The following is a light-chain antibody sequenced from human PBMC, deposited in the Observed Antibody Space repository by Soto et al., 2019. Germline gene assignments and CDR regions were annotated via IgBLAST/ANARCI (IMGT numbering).Light chain of an antibody. CDR1: QGVGSW. CDR3: QQATSFPWT. V-gene: IGKV1-12*01. J-gene: IGKJ1*01. Sequence: DIQMTQSPSSVSAPVGDRVTITCRASQGVGSWLAWYQQKPGKAPKLLIFAASSLQSGVPSRFSGSGSGTDFTLTISSLQPEDVASYYCQQATSFPWTFGQGTKVEIK. CDR2: AAS.